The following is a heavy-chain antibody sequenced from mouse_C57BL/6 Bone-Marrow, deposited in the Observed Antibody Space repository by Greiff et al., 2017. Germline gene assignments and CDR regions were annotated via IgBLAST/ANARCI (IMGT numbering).Heavy chain of an antibody. V-gene: IGHV1-19*01. J-gene: IGHJ1*03. CDR1: GYTFTDYY. Sequence: EVQLQQSGPVLVKPGASVKMSCKASGYTFTDYYMNWVKQSHGQSLEWIGVINPYNGGTSYNQKFKGKATLTVDKSSSTAYMELNSLTSEDSAVYYCARVMTTVVAPYWYFDVWGTGTTVTVSS. CDR3: ARVMTTVVAPYWYFDV. CDR2: INPYNGGT. D-gene: IGHD1-1*01.